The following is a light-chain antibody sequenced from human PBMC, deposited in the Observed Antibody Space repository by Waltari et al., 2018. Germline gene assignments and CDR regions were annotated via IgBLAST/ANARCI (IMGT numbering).Light chain of an antibody. CDR3: SSYRITSTPYV. CDR2: EVN. J-gene: IGLJ1*01. V-gene: IGLV2-14*01. Sequence: QSALTQPASVSGSPGQSITISCPGTDRDVGSYDYVSWYQQYPGKAPNLMIYEVNNRPTGVFSVFSGSQSGDKASLTISGRQPEDEGYYYCSSYRITSTPYVFGTGTKVTVL. CDR1: DRDVGSYDY.